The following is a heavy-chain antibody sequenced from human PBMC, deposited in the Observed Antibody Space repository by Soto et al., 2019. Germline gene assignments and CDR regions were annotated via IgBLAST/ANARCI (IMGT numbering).Heavy chain of an antibody. CDR3: ARDQGLGGTIAAPDYYGMDV. D-gene: IGHD6-25*01. CDR1: GFTFSSYA. Sequence: QVQLVESGGGVVQPGRSLRLSCAASGFTFSSYAMHWVRQAPGKGLEWVAVISYDGSNKYYADSGKGRFTISRDNSKNTLYLEMNSLRAEDTAVYYCARDQGLGGTIAAPDYYGMDVWGQGTTVTVSS. V-gene: IGHV3-30-3*01. CDR2: ISYDGSNK. J-gene: IGHJ6*02.